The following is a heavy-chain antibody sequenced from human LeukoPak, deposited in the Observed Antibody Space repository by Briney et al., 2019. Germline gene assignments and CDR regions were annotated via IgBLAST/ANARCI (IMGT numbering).Heavy chain of an antibody. CDR1: GFIVSTNY. Sequence: GGSQRLSCAASGFIVSTNYMTWVRQAPRKGLEWVSIIYSDGSTYYADSVKGRFTISIDNSKNTLYLQMNSLGAEDTAVYYCARDRFNGMDVWGQGTTVTASS. D-gene: IGHD3-3*01. CDR3: ARDRFNGMDV. CDR2: IYSDGST. J-gene: IGHJ6*02. V-gene: IGHV3-66*01.